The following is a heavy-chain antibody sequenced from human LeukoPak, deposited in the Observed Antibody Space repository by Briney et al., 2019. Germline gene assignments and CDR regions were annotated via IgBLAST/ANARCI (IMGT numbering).Heavy chain of an antibody. CDR1: GFTFSNYW. J-gene: IGHJ4*02. CDR2: INSDRSGI. Sequence: PGGSLRLACAASGFTFSNYWMHWVRQAPGKGLVWVSRINSDRSGIDYADSVKGRVTISRDNAKNTLYLQMNSLRAEDTAVYYCAKEDSSGWPYYFDYWGQGTLVTVSS. D-gene: IGHD6-19*01. V-gene: IGHV3-74*01. CDR3: AKEDSSGWPYYFDY.